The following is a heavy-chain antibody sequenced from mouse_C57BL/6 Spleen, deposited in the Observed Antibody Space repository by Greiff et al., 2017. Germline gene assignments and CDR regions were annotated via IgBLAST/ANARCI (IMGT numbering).Heavy chain of an antibody. CDR1: GYTFTSYW. Sequence: VQLQQSGAELVMPGASVKLSCKASGYTFTSYWMHWVKQRPGQGLEWIGEIDPSDSYTNYNQKFKGKSTLTVDKSSSTAYMQLSSLTSEDSAVYYCARGITTRAMDYWGQGTSVTVSS. CDR3: ARGITTRAMDY. D-gene: IGHD1-1*01. CDR2: IDPSDSYT. V-gene: IGHV1-69*01. J-gene: IGHJ4*01.